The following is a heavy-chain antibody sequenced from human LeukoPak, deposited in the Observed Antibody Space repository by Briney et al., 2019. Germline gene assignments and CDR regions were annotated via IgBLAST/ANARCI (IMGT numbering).Heavy chain of an antibody. CDR1: GGSISNYY. D-gene: IGHD2-2*01. J-gene: IGHJ4*02. Sequence: SETLSLTCTVSGGSISNYYWSWIRQPPGRRLEWIGYIYYSGSTNYNPSLKSRVTISVDTSKNQFSLKLSSVTAADTAVYYCARGTYQPLVNYWGQGTLVTVSS. CDR2: IYYSGST. CDR3: ARGTYQPLVNY. V-gene: IGHV4-59*01.